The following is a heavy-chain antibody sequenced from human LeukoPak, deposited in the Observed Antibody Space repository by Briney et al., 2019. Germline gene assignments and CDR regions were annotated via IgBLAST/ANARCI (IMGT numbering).Heavy chain of an antibody. CDR3: AKDWTHGVQGARGDY. V-gene: IGHV3-9*01. CDR1: GFTFDDYA. Sequence: PGRSLRLSCAASGFTFDDYAMHWVRQAPGKGLEWVSGISWNSGSIGYADSVKGRFTISRDNAKNSLYLQMNSLRAEDTAVYYCAKDWTHGVQGARGDYWGQGTLVTVSS. D-gene: IGHD3-10*01. J-gene: IGHJ4*02. CDR2: ISWNSGSI.